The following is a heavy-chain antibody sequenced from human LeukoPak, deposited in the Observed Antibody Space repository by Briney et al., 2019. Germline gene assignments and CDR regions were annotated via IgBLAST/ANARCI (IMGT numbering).Heavy chain of an antibody. CDR1: GYSFSNYW. CDR2: ILPGNSDT. CDR3: SLQYYDILTDPNYFDS. D-gene: IGHD3-9*01. Sequence: TPGESLKISCKGSGYSFSNYWIGWARHMPGKGLEWVGIILPGNSDTRYSPSFQGQVTMSADKSISTAYLQCSSLKAADTAMYYCSLQYYDILTDPNYFDSWGQGTLVTVSS. V-gene: IGHV5-51*01. J-gene: IGHJ4*02.